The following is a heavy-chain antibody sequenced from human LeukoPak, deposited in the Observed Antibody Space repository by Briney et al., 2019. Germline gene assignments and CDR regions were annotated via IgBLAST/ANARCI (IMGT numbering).Heavy chain of an antibody. CDR3: ARRPGRWFRELVYFDY. D-gene: IGHD3-10*01. Sequence: GESLKISCKGSGYSFTSYWIGWVRQMPGKGLEWMGIIYPGDSDTRYSPSFQGQVTISADKSISTAYLQWSSLKASDTAMYYCARRPGRWFRELVYFDYWGQGTLVTVSS. J-gene: IGHJ4*02. CDR1: GYSFTSYW. CDR2: IYPGDSDT. V-gene: IGHV5-51*01.